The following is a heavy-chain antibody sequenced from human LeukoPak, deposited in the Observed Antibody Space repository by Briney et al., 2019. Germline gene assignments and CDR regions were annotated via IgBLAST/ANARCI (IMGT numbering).Heavy chain of an antibody. J-gene: IGHJ3*02. D-gene: IGHD6-19*01. Sequence: ASVKGSCKASGFSFTGSVIQWVRQARGQRVEWLGWIVVGSGNTNYAQKFQERVTITRDRSTSTAYMELSSLRSEDTALYYCATHSSRWYDHDAFDIWGQGTMVTVSS. CDR3: ATHSSRWYDHDAFDI. V-gene: IGHV1-58*02. CDR1: GFSFTGSV. CDR2: IVVGSGNT.